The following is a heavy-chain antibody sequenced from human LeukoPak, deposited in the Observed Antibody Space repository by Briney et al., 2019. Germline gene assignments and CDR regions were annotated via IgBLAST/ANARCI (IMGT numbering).Heavy chain of an antibody. J-gene: IGHJ4*02. CDR3: ARRGGYYYDSSGEGDYFDY. D-gene: IGHD3-22*01. Sequence: SETLSLTCTVSGGSISSYYWSWIRQPPGKGLEWIGYIYYSGSTNYNPSLKSRVTISVDTSKNQFSPKLSSVTAADTAVYYCARRGGYYYDSSGEGDYFDYWGQGTLVTVSS. V-gene: IGHV4-59*08. CDR1: GGSISSYY. CDR2: IYYSGST.